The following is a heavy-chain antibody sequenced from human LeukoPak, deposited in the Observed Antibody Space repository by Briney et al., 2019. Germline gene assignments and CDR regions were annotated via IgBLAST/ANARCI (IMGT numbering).Heavy chain of an antibody. CDR3: ARDPTTVTTLPYYFDF. Sequence: PSETLSLTCAVHGGSFSGYHWNWIRQSPEKGLEWIGEINDRGRTNYNPSLKSRVSLSVDTSRKEFSLKLSAVTAADTAVYYCARDPTTVTTLPYYFDFWGQGTLVTVSS. V-gene: IGHV4-34*01. D-gene: IGHD4-17*01. J-gene: IGHJ4*02. CDR1: GGSFSGYH. CDR2: INDRGRT.